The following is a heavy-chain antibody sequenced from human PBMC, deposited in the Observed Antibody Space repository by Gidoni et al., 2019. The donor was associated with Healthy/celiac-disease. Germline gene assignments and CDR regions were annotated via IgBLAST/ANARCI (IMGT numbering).Heavy chain of an antibody. CDR1: GSPLRSYG. D-gene: IGHD6-19*01. CDR3: SKCHSSGHSHDAFDI. CDR2: ISYDGSNK. V-gene: IGHV3-30*18. J-gene: IGHJ3*02. Sequence: QVQLVEPGGGVVQPGGPLRLTWAASGSPLRSYGMHWVRQAPGKGLEWVAVISYDGSNKYYADSVKGRFPISRDNSKNTLYLQMNSLRAEDTAVYYCSKCHSSGHSHDAFDIWGQGTMVTVSS.